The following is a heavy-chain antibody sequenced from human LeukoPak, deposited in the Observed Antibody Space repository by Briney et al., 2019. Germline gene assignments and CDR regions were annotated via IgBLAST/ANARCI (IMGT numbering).Heavy chain of an antibody. J-gene: IGHJ4*02. D-gene: IGHD5-12*01. CDR2: VVPMFGIR. V-gene: IGHV1-69*04. CDR3: ATEPSRSYSFDHLDF. Sequence: ASVKVSCKTFGGTFNNYAISWVSQAPGQGLEWMGRVVPMFGIRNYPQTFRGRVNITADKATNTVYMELRSLRAEDTAIYYCATEPSRSYSFDHLDFWGLGTPVTVSS. CDR1: GGTFNNYA.